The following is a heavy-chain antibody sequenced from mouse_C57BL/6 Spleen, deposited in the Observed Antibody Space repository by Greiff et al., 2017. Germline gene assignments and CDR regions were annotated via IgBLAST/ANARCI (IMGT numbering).Heavy chain of an antibody. D-gene: IGHD1-1*01. V-gene: IGHV5-17*01. J-gene: IGHJ4*01. CDR2: ISSGSSTI. CDR1: GFTFSDYG. CDR3: ARKNYGNAMDY. Sequence: EVKLMESGGGLVKPGGSLKLSCAASGFTFSDYGMHWVRQAPEKGLEWVAYISSGSSTIYYADTVKGRFTISRDNAKNTLLLQMTSLRSEDTAMYYCARKNYGNAMDYWGQGTSVTVSS.